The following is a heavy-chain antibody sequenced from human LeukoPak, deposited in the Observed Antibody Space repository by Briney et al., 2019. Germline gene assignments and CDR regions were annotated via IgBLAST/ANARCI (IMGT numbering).Heavy chain of an antibody. CDR1: GFTFSNYD. Sequence: TGGSLRLSCAASGFTFSNYDLSWVRQAPGEGLEWVSAIRSDGSTSYADSVKSRFTISRDISKNTLFLQVNSLRAEDTAIYYCARAQTGSTYNSSPYWGQGTLVTVSS. CDR2: IRSDGST. J-gene: IGHJ4*02. V-gene: IGHV3-23*01. CDR3: ARAQTGSTYNSSPY. D-gene: IGHD6-6*01.